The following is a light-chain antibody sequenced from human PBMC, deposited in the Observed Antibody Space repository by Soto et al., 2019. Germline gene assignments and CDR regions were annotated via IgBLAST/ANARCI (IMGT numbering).Light chain of an antibody. CDR2: GAS. CDR3: QQYGRSWWT. J-gene: IGKJ1*01. V-gene: IGKV3-20*01. CDR1: QSVSRSY. Sequence: EIVLTQSPGTLSLSPGERATLSCRTSQSVSRSYLAGYQQKPGQAPRLLIYGASSMATGIPARFSGSGSGTDFPLTISSLEPEDFAVYYCQQYGRSWWTFGQGTKVEIK.